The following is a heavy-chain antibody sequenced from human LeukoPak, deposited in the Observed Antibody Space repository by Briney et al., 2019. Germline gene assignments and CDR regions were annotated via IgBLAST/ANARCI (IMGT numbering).Heavy chain of an antibody. D-gene: IGHD6-13*01. CDR1: GDSVSSNSAA. V-gene: IGHV6-1*01. Sequence: SQTLSLTCAISGDSVSSNSAAWNWIRHSPSRGLEWLGRTYYRSKWYNDYAVSVKSRITINPDTSKNQFSLQLNSVTPEDTAVYYCARGHPSLVDAFDIWGQGTMVTVSS. CDR3: ARGHPSLVDAFDI. J-gene: IGHJ3*02. CDR2: TYYRSKWYN.